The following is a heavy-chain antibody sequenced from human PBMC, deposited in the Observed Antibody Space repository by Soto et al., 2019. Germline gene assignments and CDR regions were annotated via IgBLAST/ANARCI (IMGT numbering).Heavy chain of an antibody. Sequence: QVQLVQSGAEVKKPGSSVKVSCKASGGTFSNYAFSWVRQAPGHGLEWMGGNNPILGTPNYAQKFKGRLTIIADEFASTVYMELSSLRSDDTAVYYCSKDPYSSGWDRHYYYGMDVWGQGTTVTVSS. D-gene: IGHD6-19*01. CDR2: NNPILGTP. CDR1: GGTFSNYA. V-gene: IGHV1-69*01. CDR3: SKDPYSSGWDRHYYYGMDV. J-gene: IGHJ6*02.